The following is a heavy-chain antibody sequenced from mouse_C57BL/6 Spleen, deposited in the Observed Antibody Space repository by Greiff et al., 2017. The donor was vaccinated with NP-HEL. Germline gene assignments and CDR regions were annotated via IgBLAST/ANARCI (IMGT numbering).Heavy chain of an antibody. CDR3: AIGGYSTGFDY. CDR2: IYPRSGNT. Sequence: QVQLQQSGAELARPGASVKLSCKASGYTFTSYGISWVKQRTGQGLEWIGEIYPRSGNTYYNEKFKGKSTLTADKSSSTAYMELRSLTSEDSAVYFCAIGGYSTGFDYWGQGTTLTVSS. V-gene: IGHV1-81*01. D-gene: IGHD1-1*01. J-gene: IGHJ2*01. CDR1: GYTFTSYG.